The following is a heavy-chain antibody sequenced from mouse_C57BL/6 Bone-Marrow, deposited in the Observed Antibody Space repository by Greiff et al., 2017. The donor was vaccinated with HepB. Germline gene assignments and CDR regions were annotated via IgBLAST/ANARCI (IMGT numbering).Heavy chain of an antibody. Sequence: QVQLQQPGAELVRPGTSVKLSCKASGYTFTSYWMHWVKQRPGQGLEWIGVIDPSDSYTNYNQKFKGKATLTVDTSSSTAYMQLSSLTSEDSAVYYCASGVDDWGQGTTLTVSS. CDR3: ASGVDD. V-gene: IGHV1-59*01. CDR1: GYTFTSYW. CDR2: IDPSDSYT. J-gene: IGHJ2*01.